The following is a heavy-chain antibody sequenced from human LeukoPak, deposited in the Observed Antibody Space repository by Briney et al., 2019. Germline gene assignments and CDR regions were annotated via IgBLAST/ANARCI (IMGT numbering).Heavy chain of an antibody. CDR3: ARSGVVVAALERGVANWFDP. J-gene: IGHJ5*02. CDR1: GFTFRSSS. D-gene: IGHD2-15*01. Sequence: GGSLRLSCAAPGFTFRSSSMYWVRQAPGKGLEWVSSISSSSSYIYYADSVKGRFTISRDNAKNSLFLQMNSLRAEDTAVYYCARSGVVVAALERGVANWFDPWGQGTLVTVSS. CDR2: ISSSSSYI. V-gene: IGHV3-21*01.